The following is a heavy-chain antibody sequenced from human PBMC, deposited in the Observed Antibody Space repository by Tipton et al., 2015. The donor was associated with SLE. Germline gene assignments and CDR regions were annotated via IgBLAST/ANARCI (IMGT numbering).Heavy chain of an antibody. CDR2: IYYSGST. D-gene: IGHD3-9*01. Sequence: LRLSCTVSGGSISSHYWTWIRQPPGKGLEWIGYIYYSGSTNYNPSLKSRVTISVDTSKNQFSLKLNSATAADTAVYYCARSRETSYYDILTGYPASGNWFDPWGQGTLVTVSS. CDR1: GGSISSHY. CDR3: ARSRETSYYDILTGYPASGNWFDP. V-gene: IGHV4-59*11. J-gene: IGHJ5*02.